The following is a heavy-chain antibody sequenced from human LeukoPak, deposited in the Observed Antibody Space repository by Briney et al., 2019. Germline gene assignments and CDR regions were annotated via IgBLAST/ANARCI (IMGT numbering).Heavy chain of an antibody. CDR3: ARAGSRLIEYRMDV. CDR2: IHHNGDIT. Sequence: PGGSLRLSCSASGFTLTWHVMHWVRQAPGKALEYVSFIHHNGDITSYADSLKGRFTISRDNAKNSLSLQMNSLRAEDTAVYYCARAGSRLIEYRMDVWGQGTTVTVSS. J-gene: IGHJ6*02. D-gene: IGHD2-2*01. V-gene: IGHV3-64*04. CDR1: GFTLTWHV.